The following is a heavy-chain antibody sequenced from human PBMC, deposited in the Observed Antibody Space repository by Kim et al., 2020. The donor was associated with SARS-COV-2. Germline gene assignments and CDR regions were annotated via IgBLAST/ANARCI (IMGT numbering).Heavy chain of an antibody. V-gene: IGHV3-30*18. J-gene: IGHJ6*02. Sequence: GGSLRLSCAASGFTFDSSGIHWVRQSPGKGLEWVAVISYDGSKTYYGDSVKGRFTISRDNSKNTLYLQMNTLRAEDTALYYCAKDGGGGLFGLGVDVCG. CDR1: GFTFDSSG. D-gene: IGHD3-10*02. CDR2: ISYDGSKT. CDR3: AKDGGGGLFGLGVDV.